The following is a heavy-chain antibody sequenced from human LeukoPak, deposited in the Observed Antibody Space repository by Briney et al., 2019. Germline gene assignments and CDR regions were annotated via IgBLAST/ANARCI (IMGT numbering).Heavy chain of an antibody. CDR1: GGTFSSYA. D-gene: IGHD6-6*01. CDR3: AREGGGPRLLNIAPRPWWFDP. J-gene: IGHJ5*02. Sequence: ASVKVSCKASGGTFSSYAISWVRQAPGQGLEWMGWINPNSGGTNSAQKFQGRFTMTRDTSISTVYMELSRLRSDDTAVYYCAREGGGPRLLNIAPRPWWFDPWGQGTLVTVSS. V-gene: IGHV1-2*02. CDR2: INPNSGGT.